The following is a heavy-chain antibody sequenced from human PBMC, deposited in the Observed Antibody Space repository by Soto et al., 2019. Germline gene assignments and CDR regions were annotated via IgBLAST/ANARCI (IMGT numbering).Heavy chain of an antibody. CDR3: ARDTRSDYDSSGYRYYYYGMDV. D-gene: IGHD3-22*01. CDR2: ISYDGSNK. J-gene: IGHJ6*02. V-gene: IGHV3-30-3*01. Sequence: QVQLVESGGGVVQPGRSLRLSCAASGFTFSSYAMHWVRQAPGKGLEWVAVISYDGSNKYYADSVKGRFTISRDNSKNTLYLQMNSLRAEGTAVYYCARDTRSDYDSSGYRYYYYGMDVWGQGTTVTVSS. CDR1: GFTFSSYA.